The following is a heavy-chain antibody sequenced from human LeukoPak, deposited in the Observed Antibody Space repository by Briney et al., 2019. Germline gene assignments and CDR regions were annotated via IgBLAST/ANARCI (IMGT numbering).Heavy chain of an antibody. CDR2: ISYDGSNK. V-gene: IGHV3-30-3*01. J-gene: IGHJ4*02. Sequence: GGSLRLSCSASGFDFSIYTMYWVRQAPGKGLEWVAVISYDGSNKYYADSVKGRFTISRDNSKNTLYLQMNSLRAEDTAVYYCAREQNGAFDYWGQGTLVTVSS. CDR1: GFDFSIYT. D-gene: IGHD1-1*01. CDR3: AREQNGAFDY.